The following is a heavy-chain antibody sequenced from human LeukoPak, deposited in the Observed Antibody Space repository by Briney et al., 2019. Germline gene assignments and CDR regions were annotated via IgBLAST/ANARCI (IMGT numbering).Heavy chain of an antibody. CDR2: ISYDGSNK. CDR3: ARPGGPVRKLTDLEYFQH. D-gene: IGHD4-17*01. Sequence: QPGGSLRLSCAASGFTFSSYAMHWVRQAPGKGLEWVAVISYDGSNKYYADSVKGRFTISRDNSKNTLYLQMNSLRAEDTAVYYCARPGGPVRKLTDLEYFQHWGQGTLVTVSS. V-gene: IGHV3-30*04. J-gene: IGHJ1*01. CDR1: GFTFSSYA.